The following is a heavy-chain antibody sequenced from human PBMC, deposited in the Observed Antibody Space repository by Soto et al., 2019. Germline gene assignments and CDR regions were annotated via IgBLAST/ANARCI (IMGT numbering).Heavy chain of an antibody. CDR3: AREEYYYGSGAFFDY. V-gene: IGHV1-69*08. CDR2: IIPIPGIA. CDR1: GGTFSSYT. J-gene: IGHJ4*02. D-gene: IGHD3-10*01. Sequence: QVQLVQSGAEVKKPGSSVKVSCKASGGTFSSYTISWVRQAPGQGLEWMGRIIPIPGIANYAQKFQGRVTITADKSTSTAYMELSSLRSEDTAVYYCAREEYYYGSGAFFDYWCQGTLVTVSS.